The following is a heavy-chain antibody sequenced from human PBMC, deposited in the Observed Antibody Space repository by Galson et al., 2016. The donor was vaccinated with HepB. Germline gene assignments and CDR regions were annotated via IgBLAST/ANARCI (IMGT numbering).Heavy chain of an antibody. CDR2: ISGTSTYI. CDR1: GFTFSTYS. V-gene: IGHV3-21*01. D-gene: IGHD3-9*01. CDR3: ARDLRGMLRFFDWSTHFDF. J-gene: IGHJ4*02. Sequence: SLRLSCAASGFTFSTYSMNWVRQAPGKGLEWVSSISGTSTYIYYADSVKGRFTISRDNAKNSLYLQMNNVRAEDTAVYYCARDLRGMLRFFDWSTHFDFWGQGTLVTVSS.